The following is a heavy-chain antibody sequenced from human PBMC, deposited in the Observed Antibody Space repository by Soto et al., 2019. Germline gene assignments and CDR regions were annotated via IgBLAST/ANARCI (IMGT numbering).Heavy chain of an antibody. CDR1: GFTFSSYS. Sequence: GGSLRLSCAASGFTFSSYSMDWVRQAPGKGLEWVSSISSSSSYIYYADSVKGRFTISRDNAKNSLYLQMNSLRAEDTAVYYCARLGGYCSGGSCPYGMDVWGQGTTVTVSS. J-gene: IGHJ6*02. CDR2: ISSSSSYI. CDR3: ARLGGYCSGGSCPYGMDV. D-gene: IGHD2-15*01. V-gene: IGHV3-21*01.